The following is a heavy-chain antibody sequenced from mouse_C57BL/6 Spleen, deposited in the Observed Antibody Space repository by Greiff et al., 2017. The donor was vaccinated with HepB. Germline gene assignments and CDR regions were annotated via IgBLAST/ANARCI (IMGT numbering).Heavy chain of an antibody. D-gene: IGHD4-1*01. Sequence: EVQLVESGPGLVKPSQSLSLTCSVTGYSITSGYYWNWIRQFPGNKLEWMGYISYDGSNNYNPSLKNRISITRDTSKNQFFLKLNSVTTEDTATYYCARGLGPPDYWGQGTTLTVSS. CDR1: GYSITSGYY. CDR2: ISYDGSN. CDR3: ARGLGPPDY. J-gene: IGHJ2*01. V-gene: IGHV3-6*01.